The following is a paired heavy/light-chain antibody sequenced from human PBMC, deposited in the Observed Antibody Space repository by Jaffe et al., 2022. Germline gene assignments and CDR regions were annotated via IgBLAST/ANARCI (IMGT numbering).Heavy chain of an antibody. V-gene: IGHV1-46*03. CDR3: ARVDSSGWSPRAFDI. D-gene: IGHD6-19*01. CDR1: GYTFTRYS. J-gene: IGHJ3*02. Sequence: QVQLVQSGAEVKKPGASVKVSCKASGYTFTRYSIHWVRQAPGQGLEWMGIINPSGGSTSYAQKFQGRVTMTSDTSTSTVYTELSSLRSEDTAVYYCARVDSSGWSPRAFDIWGQGTMVTVSS. CDR2: INPSGGST.
Light chain of an antibody. V-gene: IGKV1-39*01. Sequence: DIQMTQSPSSLSASVGDRVTITCRASQSISIYLNWYQQKPGKAPKLLIYAASTLQSGVPSRFSGSGSGTDFSLTISSLQPEDFATYYCQQSYSTPWTFGQGTKVEIK. CDR2: AAS. J-gene: IGKJ1*01. CDR1: QSISIY. CDR3: QQSYSTPWT.